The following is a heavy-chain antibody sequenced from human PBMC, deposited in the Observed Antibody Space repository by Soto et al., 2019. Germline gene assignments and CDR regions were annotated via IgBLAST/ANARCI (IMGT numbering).Heavy chain of an antibody. Sequence: PGGSLRLSCVASGFTFNYYGIHWVRQAPGKGLEWVAVIWYDGTKKDYVDSVQGRFTVSRDNSRNTVHLQMNSLRADDTAIYYCARDGSSTHLYYGLDVWGPGTMVTVYS. J-gene: IGHJ6*02. V-gene: IGHV3-33*01. D-gene: IGHD1-26*01. CDR2: IWYDGTKK. CDR1: GFTFNYYG. CDR3: ARDGSSTHLYYGLDV.